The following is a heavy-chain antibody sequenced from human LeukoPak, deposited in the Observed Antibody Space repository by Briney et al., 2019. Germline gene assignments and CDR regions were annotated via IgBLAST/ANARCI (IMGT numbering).Heavy chain of an antibody. CDR2: IYYSGST. J-gene: IGHJ4*02. CDR1: GVSISSYY. D-gene: IGHD3-16*02. V-gene: IGHV4-59*01. Sequence: SETLSLTCTVSGVSISSYYWSWIRQPPGKGLEWIGYIYYSGSTNYNPSLKSRVTISVDTSKNQFSLKLSSVTAADTAVYYCAHSGRGGELSLDYWGQGTLVTVSS. CDR3: AHSGRGGELSLDY.